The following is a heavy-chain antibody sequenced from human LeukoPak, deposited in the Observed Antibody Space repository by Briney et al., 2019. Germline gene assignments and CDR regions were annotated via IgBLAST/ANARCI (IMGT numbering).Heavy chain of an antibody. CDR3: ARAFYGSGSHDY. V-gene: IGHV4-39*07. J-gene: IGHJ4*02. D-gene: IGHD3-10*01. Sequence: SETLSLTCTVSGGSISSSSYYWGWIRQPPGKGLEWIGSIYYSGSTYYNPSLKSRVTISVDTSKNQFSLKLSSVTAADTAVYYCARAFYGSGSHDYWGQGTLVTVSS. CDR1: GGSISSSSYY. CDR2: IYYSGST.